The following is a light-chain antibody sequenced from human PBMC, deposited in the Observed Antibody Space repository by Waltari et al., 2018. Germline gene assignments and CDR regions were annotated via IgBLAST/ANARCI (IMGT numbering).Light chain of an antibody. CDR3: QQRSNWPPS. CDR2: DAS. CDR1: QSVSSSY. J-gene: IGKJ4*01. V-gene: IGKV3D-20*02. Sequence: EIVFTPSPCTLSLSPGERATLSCRASQSVSSSYLAWYQQKPGQAPRLLIYDASNRATGIPARFSGSGSGTDFTLTISSLEPEDFAVYYCQQRSNWPPSFGGGTKVEIK.